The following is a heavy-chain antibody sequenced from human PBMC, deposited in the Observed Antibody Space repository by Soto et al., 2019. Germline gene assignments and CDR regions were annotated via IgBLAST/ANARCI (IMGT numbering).Heavy chain of an antibody. V-gene: IGHV3-23*01. CDR1: WFAFSNYA. CDR2: ISCGVDKT. CDR3: EWDS. J-gene: IGHJ4*02. D-gene: IGHD2-8*01. Sequence: PGGSLRLSGVAAWFAFSNYAMSWVRQAPGNGLDWVSGISCGVDKTXXADSVKGXXTISIDNSKKXLYLQXNSLRVEDTAVYYCEWDSWGQGTLVTVSS.